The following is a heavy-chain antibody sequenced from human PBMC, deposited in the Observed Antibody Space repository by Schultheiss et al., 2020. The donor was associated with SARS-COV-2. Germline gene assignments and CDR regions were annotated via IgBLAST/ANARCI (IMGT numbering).Heavy chain of an antibody. D-gene: IGHD5-18*01. CDR2: ISGSGGST. CDR3: ARDRGYSSVGFDY. V-gene: IGHV3-23*01. CDR1: GFTFSSKY. Sequence: GGSLRLSCAASGFTFSSKYMSWVRQAPGKGLEWVSAISGSGGSTYYADSVKGRFTISRDNSKNTLYLQMNSLRAEDTAVYYCARDRGYSSVGFDYWGQGTLVTVSS. J-gene: IGHJ4*02.